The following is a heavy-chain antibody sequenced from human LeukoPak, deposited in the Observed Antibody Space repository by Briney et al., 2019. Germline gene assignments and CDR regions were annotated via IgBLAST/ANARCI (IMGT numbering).Heavy chain of an antibody. V-gene: IGHV3-23*01. CDR2: ISGGGGST. Sequence: GGSLRLSCAASGFTFTSYSMNWVRQAPGKGLEWVSTISGGGGSTYYADSVKGRFTISRDNSKSTLYLQVNSLRAEDTAVYYCAKGGKWDVTPFDYWGQGTLVTVSS. D-gene: IGHD1-26*01. CDR1: GFTFTSYS. CDR3: AKGGKWDVTPFDY. J-gene: IGHJ4*02.